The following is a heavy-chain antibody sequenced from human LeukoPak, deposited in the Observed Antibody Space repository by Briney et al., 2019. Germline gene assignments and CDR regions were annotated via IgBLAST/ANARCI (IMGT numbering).Heavy chain of an antibody. CDR3: AELGITMIGGV. CDR2: ISSSGSTI. J-gene: IGHJ6*04. V-gene: IGHV3-48*03. CDR1: GFTFSSYE. D-gene: IGHD3-10*02. Sequence: GGSLRPPCAASGFTFSSYEMDWVRQAPGKGLEWVSYISSSGSTIYYADSVKGRFAISRDNAKNSLYLQMNSLRAEDTAVYYCAELGITMIGGVWGKGTTVTISS.